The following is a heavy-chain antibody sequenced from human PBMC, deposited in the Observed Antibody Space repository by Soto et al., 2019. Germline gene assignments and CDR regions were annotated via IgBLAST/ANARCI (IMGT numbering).Heavy chain of an antibody. J-gene: IGHJ4*02. V-gene: IGHV1-8*02. D-gene: IGHD6-13*01. CDR3: ARGLSSYSAH. Sequence: ASVKVSCKASGYIFTDYDINWGGQAAGEGLEWMGWMNPNTGNTASAKKFEGRLTLTRHTSTNTAFMDLTSLTSEDTAVYYCARGLSSYSAHGAQGTMVTVSS. CDR1: GYIFTDYD. CDR2: MNPNTGNT.